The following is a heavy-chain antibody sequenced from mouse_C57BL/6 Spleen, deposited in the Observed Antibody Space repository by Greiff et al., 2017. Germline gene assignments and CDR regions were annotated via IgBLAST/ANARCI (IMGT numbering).Heavy chain of an antibody. V-gene: IGHV14-4*01. CDR1: GFNIKDDY. CDR2: IDPENGDT. Sequence: VQLQQSGAELVRPGASVKLSCTASGFNIKDDYMHWVKQRPEQGLEWIGWIDPENGDTEYASKFQGKATITADTSSNTAYLQLSSLTSEDTAVSYCIYSNYVGGLDYWGQGTTLTVSS. CDR3: IYSNYVGGLDY. J-gene: IGHJ2*01. D-gene: IGHD2-5*01.